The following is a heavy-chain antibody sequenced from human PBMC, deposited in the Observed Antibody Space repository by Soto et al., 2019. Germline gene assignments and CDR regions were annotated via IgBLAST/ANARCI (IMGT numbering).Heavy chain of an antibody. Sequence: GASVNVSCKASGYTFTSYAMHWVRQAPGQRLEWMGWTNAGSGNTKYSQKFQGRVTITRDTSASTAYMELSSLRSEDTAVYYCARGHSSSWYVLRPTRTHCEYWGQGTMVIVSA. CDR1: GYTFTSYA. J-gene: IGHJ4*02. CDR2: TNAGSGNT. D-gene: IGHD6-13*01. V-gene: IGHV1-3*01. CDR3: ARGHSSSWYVLRPTRTHCEY.